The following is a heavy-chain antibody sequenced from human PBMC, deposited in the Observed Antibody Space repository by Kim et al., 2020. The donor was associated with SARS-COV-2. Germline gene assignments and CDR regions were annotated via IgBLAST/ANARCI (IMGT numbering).Heavy chain of an antibody. Sequence: SETLSLTCAVYGGSFSGYYWSWIRQPPGKGLEWIGEINHSGSTNYNPSLKSRVTISVDTSKNQFSLKLSSVTAADTAVYYCARVSTMVRGVNELDYWGQG. CDR1: GGSFSGYY. V-gene: IGHV4-34*01. J-gene: IGHJ4*02. CDR2: INHSGST. CDR3: ARVSTMVRGVNELDY. D-gene: IGHD3-10*01.